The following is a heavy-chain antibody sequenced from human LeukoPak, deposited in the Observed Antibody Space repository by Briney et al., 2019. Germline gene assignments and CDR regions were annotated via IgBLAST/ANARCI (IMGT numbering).Heavy chain of an antibody. CDR2: MNPNSGGT. J-gene: IGHJ4*02. D-gene: IGHD6-13*01. V-gene: IGHV1-2*02. CDR1: GYTFTSYD. Sequence: ASVKVSCKASGYTFTSYDINWVRQATGQGLEWMGWMNPNSGGTNYAQKFQGRVTMTRDTSISTAYMELSRLRSDDTAVYYCARVLFKGIAAAGSSAGFWGQGTLVTVSS. CDR3: ARVLFKGIAAAGSSAGF.